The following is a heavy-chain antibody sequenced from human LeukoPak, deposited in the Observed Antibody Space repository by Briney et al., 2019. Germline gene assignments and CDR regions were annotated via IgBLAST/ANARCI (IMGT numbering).Heavy chain of an antibody. CDR2: ISSSSSYI. D-gene: IGHD6-19*01. CDR3: ARGGVSSAWYFVY. J-gene: IGHJ4*02. V-gene: IGHV3-21*01. Sequence: GGSLRLSCAASGFTFSSNSMNWVRQAPGKELEWVSSISSSSSYIYYADSVKGRFTISRDNAKNSLYLQMNSLRAEDTAVYYCARGGVSSAWYFVYWGQGTLVTVSS. CDR1: GFTFSSNS.